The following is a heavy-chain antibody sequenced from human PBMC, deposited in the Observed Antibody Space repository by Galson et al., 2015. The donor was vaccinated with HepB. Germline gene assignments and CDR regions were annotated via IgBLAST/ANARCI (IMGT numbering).Heavy chain of an antibody. CDR3: AKCHYTSPTNFDY. CDR1: GFTFTNYA. D-gene: IGHD3-3*01. Sequence: SLRLSCAASGFASGFTFTNYAMSWVRQAPGRGLEWVSGISGSGGNTYYVDSVKGRFTISRDTSKNTLYLQMNSLKAEDTAIYYCAKCHYTSPTNFDYWGQGTLVTVSS. V-gene: IGHV3-23*01. CDR2: ISGSGGNT. J-gene: IGHJ4*02.